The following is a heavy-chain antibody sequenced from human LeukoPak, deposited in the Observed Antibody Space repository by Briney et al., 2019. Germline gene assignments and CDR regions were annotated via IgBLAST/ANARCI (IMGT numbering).Heavy chain of an antibody. D-gene: IGHD3-3*01. V-gene: IGHV1-69*02. J-gene: IGHJ4*02. Sequence: VKVSCKAAGGTFSSYTISWVRQAPGQGLEWMGRIIPILGIANYAQKFQGRVTITADKSTSTAYMELSSLRSEDTAVYYCARADSDITIFGVVRFDYWGQGTLVTVSS. CDR3: ARADSDITIFGVVRFDY. CDR1: GGTFSSYT. CDR2: IIPILGIA.